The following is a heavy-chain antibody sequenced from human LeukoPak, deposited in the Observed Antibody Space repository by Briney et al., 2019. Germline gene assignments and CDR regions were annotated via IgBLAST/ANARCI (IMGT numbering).Heavy chain of an antibody. CDR1: GGTFSGYA. CDR3: ARTLPAAIEGDYYYYYYMDV. D-gene: IGHD2-2*01. CDR2: IIPIFGTA. J-gene: IGHJ6*03. V-gene: IGHV1-69*13. Sequence: GASVKVSCKASGGTFSGYAISWVRQAPGQGLEWMGGIIPIFGTANYAQKFQGRVTITADESTSTAYMELSSLRSEDTAVYYCARTLPAAIEGDYYYYYYMDVWGKGTTVTVSS.